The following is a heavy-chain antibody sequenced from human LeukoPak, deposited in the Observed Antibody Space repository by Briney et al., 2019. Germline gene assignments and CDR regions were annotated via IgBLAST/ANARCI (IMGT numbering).Heavy chain of an antibody. CDR3: ARDHDWAFDL. CDR2: ISYDGSNK. Sequence: GGSLRLSCAASGFTFSSYGMHWVRQAPGKGLEWVAVISYDGSNKYYADSVKGRFTISRDNAKNSLYLQMNALRYEDTAIYYCARDHDWAFDLWGQGTLVTVSS. CDR1: GFTFSSYG. V-gene: IGHV3-30*03. D-gene: IGHD3-9*01. J-gene: IGHJ4*02.